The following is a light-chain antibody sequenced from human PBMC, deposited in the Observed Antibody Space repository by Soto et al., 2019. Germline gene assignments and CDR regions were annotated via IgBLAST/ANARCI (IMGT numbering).Light chain of an antibody. CDR2: GAS. Sequence: EIVLTQSPGTLSLSPGERATLSCRASQSVSSSYLAWYQQKPGQAPRLLIYGASSRATGIPDRFSGSGSGTHFPLTISRLEPEAFAVYYCQQYGSSPPYTFGQGTKLEIK. CDR3: QQYGSSPPYT. CDR1: QSVSSSY. V-gene: IGKV3-20*01. J-gene: IGKJ2*01.